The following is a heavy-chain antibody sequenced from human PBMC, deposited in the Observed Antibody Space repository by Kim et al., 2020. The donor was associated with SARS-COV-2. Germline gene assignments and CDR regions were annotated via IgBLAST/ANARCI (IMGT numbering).Heavy chain of an antibody. D-gene: IGHD2-8*01. CDR3: ARDSEGPGDLTKDFDY. V-gene: IGHV3-21*01. J-gene: IGHJ4*02. CDR2: ISSSSSYI. CDR1: GFTFSSYS. Sequence: GGSLRLSCAASGFTFSSYSMNWVRQAPGKGLEWVSSISSSSSYIYYADSVKGRFTISRDNAKNSLYLQMNSLRAEDTAVYYCARDSEGPGDLTKDFDYWGQGTLVTVSS.